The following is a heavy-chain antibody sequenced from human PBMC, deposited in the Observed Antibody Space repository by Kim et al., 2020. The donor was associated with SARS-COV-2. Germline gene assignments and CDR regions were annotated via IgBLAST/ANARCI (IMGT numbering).Heavy chain of an antibody. V-gene: IGHV3-11*06. J-gene: IGHJ4*02. CDR1: GFTFSDYY. Sequence: GGSLRLSCAASGFTFSDYYMSWIRQAPGKGLEWVSYISSSSSYTNYADSVKGRFTISRDNAKNSLYLQMNSLRAEDTAVYYCARDFSGYGFDYWGQGTLVTVSS. CDR2: ISSSSSYT. D-gene: IGHD5-12*01. CDR3: ARDFSGYGFDY.